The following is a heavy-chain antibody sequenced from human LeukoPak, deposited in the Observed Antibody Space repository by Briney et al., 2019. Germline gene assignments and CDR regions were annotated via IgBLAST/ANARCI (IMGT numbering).Heavy chain of an antibody. J-gene: IGHJ4*02. V-gene: IGHV3-11*01. CDR1: GFTFSDYY. Sequence: GGSLRLSCAASGFTFSDYYMSWLRQTPGKGLEWVSYISSSASTTYYADSVKGRFSISRDNAENSLYLQMNSLRAEDTAVYYCARDLRRYCSGGSCGALGYWGQGTLVTVSS. CDR2: ISSSASTT. D-gene: IGHD2-15*01. CDR3: ARDLRRYCSGGSCGALGY.